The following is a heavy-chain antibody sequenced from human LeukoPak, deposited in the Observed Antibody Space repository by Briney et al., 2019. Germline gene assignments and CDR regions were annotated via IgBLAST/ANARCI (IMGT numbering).Heavy chain of an antibody. D-gene: IGHD6-13*01. Sequence: GGSLRLSCAASGFTFSSYSMNWVRQAPGKGLEWVSSVSSSSSYIYYADSVKGRFTISRDNAKNSLYLQMNSLRAEDTAVYYCARAHPPGIAAAGTGGGFDYWGQGTLVTVSS. CDR2: VSSSSSYI. V-gene: IGHV3-21*01. J-gene: IGHJ4*02. CDR3: ARAHPPGIAAAGTGGGFDY. CDR1: GFTFSSYS.